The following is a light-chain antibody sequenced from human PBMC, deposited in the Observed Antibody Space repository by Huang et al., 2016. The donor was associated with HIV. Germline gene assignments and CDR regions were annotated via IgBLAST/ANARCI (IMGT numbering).Light chain of an antibody. V-gene: IGKV1-39*01. CDR1: QSIGRS. Sequence: DIQMTQSPSSLSAVVGDRVTITCRASQSIGRSLNWYQQKPGKAPKLLISAISHFQMLVPSRFSGGGSETHFTLTISSLQPEDVATYYWQNSYSPPSSFGQGTMLELK. CDR3: QNSYSPPSS. J-gene: IGKJ2*01. CDR2: AIS.